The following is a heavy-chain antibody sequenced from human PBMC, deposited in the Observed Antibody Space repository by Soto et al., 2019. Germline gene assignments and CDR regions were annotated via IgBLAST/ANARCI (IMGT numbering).Heavy chain of an antibody. CDR1: GYIFKDYF. J-gene: IGHJ4*02. CDR3: ARDPSPDFWSGYYDY. CDR2: INPNNGGT. Sequence: HLVQSGAEVKQPGASVKVACKASGYIFKDYFLHWVRQAPGQGLEWMGWINPNNGGTEYAQKLQGRVTMTRDTYISTAYMEVSGLRSGDTAVYYCARDPSPDFWSGYYDYWCQGTLITVSS. V-gene: IGHV1-2*02. D-gene: IGHD3-3*01.